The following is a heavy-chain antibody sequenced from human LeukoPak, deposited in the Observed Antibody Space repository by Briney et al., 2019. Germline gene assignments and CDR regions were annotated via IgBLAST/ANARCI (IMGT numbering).Heavy chain of an antibody. CDR3: ATSIWNIYDN. Sequence: AGSLTLSCAASGPTSSSQWTSWVRQPPGKGPEWVAKIKQDGSEKYYLASVKGRFTISRDNAKTSLYLQTNSLRAEDTAVYYCATSIWNIYDNWGQGTLVTVSS. CDR1: GPTSSSQW. J-gene: IGHJ4*02. CDR2: IKQDGSEK. D-gene: IGHD1/OR15-1a*01. V-gene: IGHV3-7*01.